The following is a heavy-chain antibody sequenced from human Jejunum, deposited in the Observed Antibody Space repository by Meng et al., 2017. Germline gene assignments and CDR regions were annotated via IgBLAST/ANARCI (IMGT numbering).Heavy chain of an antibody. CDR1: GASISSSNW. Sequence: QVQLQESGPGLVKPSGTLSLTCAVSGASISSSNWWSWVRQSPGKGLEWIGEIYHRGNINYNPSLKSRVTISVDKSKNQLSLRLTSVTAADTAVYYCAKAQSIGGLGNQLAYWGQGTLVTVSS. CDR3: AKAQSIGGLGNQLAY. J-gene: IGHJ4*02. D-gene: IGHD2-21*01. CDR2: IYHRGNI. V-gene: IGHV4-4*02.